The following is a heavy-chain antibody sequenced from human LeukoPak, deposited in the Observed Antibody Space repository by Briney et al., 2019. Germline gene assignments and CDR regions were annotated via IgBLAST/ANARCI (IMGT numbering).Heavy chain of an antibody. CDR1: GFTFSSDW. D-gene: IGHD3-3*01. J-gene: IGHJ4*02. V-gene: IGHV3-74*01. Sequence: GESLKISCAASGFTFSSDWMHWVRQAPGKGLVWVSRINSDGSSTSYADSVKGRFTISRDNAKNTLYLQMNSLRAEDTAVYYYASAYDFWSGYDYWGQGTLVTVSS. CDR3: ASAYDFWSGYDY. CDR2: INSDGSST.